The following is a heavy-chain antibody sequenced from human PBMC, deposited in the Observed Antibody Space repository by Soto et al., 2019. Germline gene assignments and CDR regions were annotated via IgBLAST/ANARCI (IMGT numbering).Heavy chain of an antibody. CDR3: AREYCSGGSCYSPYNWFDP. CDR2: IIPIFGTA. J-gene: IGHJ5*02. D-gene: IGHD2-15*01. CDR1: GGTFSSYA. V-gene: IGHV1-69*13. Sequence: ASVKVSCKASGGTFSSYAISWVRQAPGQGLEWMGGIIPIFGTANYAQKFQGRVTITADESTSTAYMELSSLRSEDTAVYYCAREYCSGGSCYSPYNWFDPWGQGTLVTVSS.